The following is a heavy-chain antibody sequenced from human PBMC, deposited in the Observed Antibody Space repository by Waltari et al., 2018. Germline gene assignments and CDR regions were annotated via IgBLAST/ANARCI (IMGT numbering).Heavy chain of an antibody. Sequence: QVQLVQSGAEATKPGASVKASCKASGYTFTSYAMHWLRQAPGQRLEWMGWINAGNGNTKYSQKFQGRVTITRDTSASTAYMELSSLRSEDTAVYYCARGAAFRELLYLDYWGQGTLVTVSS. D-gene: IGHD3-10*01. V-gene: IGHV1-3*01. J-gene: IGHJ4*02. CDR1: GYTFTSYA. CDR3: ARGAAFRELLYLDY. CDR2: INAGNGNT.